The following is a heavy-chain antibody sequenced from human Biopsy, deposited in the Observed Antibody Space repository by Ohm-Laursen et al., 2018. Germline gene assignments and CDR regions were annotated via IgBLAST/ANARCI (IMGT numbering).Heavy chain of an antibody. D-gene: IGHD1-20*01. CDR2: IYYSGRP. V-gene: IGHV4-59*07. J-gene: IGHJ6*02. Sequence: SDTLSLTCPVSGDSIARYYWTWIRQSPGKGLEWIAYIYYSGRPNYNPSLKGRAVISVDRSRNQFFLKLTSATAADTAIYYCARVDRYNFDHYIMDAWGRGTTVTVSS. CDR1: GDSIARYY. CDR3: ARVDRYNFDHYIMDA.